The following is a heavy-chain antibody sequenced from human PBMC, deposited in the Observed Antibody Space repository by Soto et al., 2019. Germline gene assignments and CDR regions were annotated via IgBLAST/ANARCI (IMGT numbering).Heavy chain of an antibody. CDR2: TYYRSKWYN. Sequence: QTLSLTCAISGDSVFSSTAAWNWIRQSPSRGLEWLGRTYYRSKWYNDYAVSVKSRITITPDTSKHQFSLQLNSVTPEDTAVYYCARDRSGSGWFNAFDIWGHGTMVTVSS. D-gene: IGHD6-19*01. J-gene: IGHJ3*02. CDR3: ARDRSGSGWFNAFDI. CDR1: GDSVFSSTAA. V-gene: IGHV6-1*01.